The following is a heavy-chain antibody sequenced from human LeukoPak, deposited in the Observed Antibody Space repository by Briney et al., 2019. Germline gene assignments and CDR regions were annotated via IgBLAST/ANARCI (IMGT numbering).Heavy chain of an antibody. V-gene: IGHV3-23*01. D-gene: IGHD3-22*01. Sequence: GGSLRLSCAASGFTFSSYAMSWVRQAPGKGLEWVSAISGSGGSTYYADSVKGRFTISRDKSKNTLYLQMNSLRAEDTAVYYCAKESYYYDSSGYIHYFDYWGQGTLVTVSS. CDR3: AKESYYYDSSGYIHYFDY. CDR2: ISGSGGST. CDR1: GFTFSSYA. J-gene: IGHJ4*02.